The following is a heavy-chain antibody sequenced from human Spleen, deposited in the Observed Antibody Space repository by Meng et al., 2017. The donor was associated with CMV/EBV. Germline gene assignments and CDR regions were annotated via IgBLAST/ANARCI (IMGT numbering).Heavy chain of an antibody. D-gene: IGHD3-16*02. Sequence: FSLPTSAVGVVWIRQPPGKALEWLALVYWNDDKRYSPSLKSRLTITKDTSKNQVVLTMTNMDPVDTATYYCAHYLDYVWGSYPFDPWGQGTLVTVSS. CDR3: AHYLDYVWGSYPFDP. V-gene: IGHV2-5*01. CDR2: VYWNDDK. J-gene: IGHJ5*02. CDR1: FSLPTSAVG.